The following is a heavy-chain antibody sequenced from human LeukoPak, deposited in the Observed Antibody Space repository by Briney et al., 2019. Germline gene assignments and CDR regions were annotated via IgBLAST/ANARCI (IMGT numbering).Heavy chain of an antibody. CDR3: ARDETTDDTGMDV. V-gene: IGHV3-48*01. Sequence: QPGGSLRLSCAASGSTFSSYSMNWVRQAPGKGLEWVSYISSSSSTIYYADSVKGRFTISRDNAKNSLYLQMNSLRAEDTAVYYCARDETTDDTGMDVWGQGTTVTVSS. CDR2: ISSSSSTI. D-gene: IGHD1-7*01. CDR1: GSTFSSYS. J-gene: IGHJ6*02.